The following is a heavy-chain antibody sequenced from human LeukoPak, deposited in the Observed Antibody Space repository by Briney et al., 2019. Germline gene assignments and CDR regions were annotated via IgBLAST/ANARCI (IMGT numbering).Heavy chain of an antibody. Sequence: ASVKVSCKASGYTFTSYGISLVRQAPGQGLEWMGWISAYNGNTNYAQKLQGRVTMTTDTSTSTAYMELRSLRSDDTAVYYCARAPGQWLVRGGLRNWFDTWGQGTLVTVSS. D-gene: IGHD6-19*01. CDR3: ARAPGQWLVRGGLRNWFDT. CDR1: GYTFTSYG. V-gene: IGHV1-18*01. J-gene: IGHJ5*02. CDR2: ISAYNGNT.